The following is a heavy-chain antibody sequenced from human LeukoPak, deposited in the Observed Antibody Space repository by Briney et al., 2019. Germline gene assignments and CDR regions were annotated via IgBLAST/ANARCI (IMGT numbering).Heavy chain of an antibody. J-gene: IGHJ5*02. V-gene: IGHV1-69*05. CDR1: GGTFRKYA. CDR3: ARVPITMVRGVIIKENWFDP. D-gene: IGHD3-10*01. Sequence: SVKVSCKASGGTFRKYAINWVRQAPGPGLEWMGGIIPIFGTANYAQKLQGRVTMTTDTSTSTAYMELRSLRSDDTAVYYCARVPITMVRGVIIKENWFDPWGQGTLVTVSS. CDR2: IIPIFGTA.